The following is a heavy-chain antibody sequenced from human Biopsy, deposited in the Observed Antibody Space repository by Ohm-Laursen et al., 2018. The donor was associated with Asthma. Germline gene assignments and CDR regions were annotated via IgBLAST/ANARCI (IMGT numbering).Heavy chain of an antibody. J-gene: IGHJ3*02. CDR1: GFSFSNFA. CDR3: VRDGTDDAFDI. D-gene: IGHD1-1*01. CDR2: ISKVASTQ. V-gene: IGHV3-30*01. Sequence: SLRLSCAAPGFSFSNFAIHWVRQAPGKGLEWVGVISKVASTQDYADSVKGRFTMARDNSKNTLDLQMNSLREEDTAVYYCVRDGTDDAFDIWGQGTVVSVSS.